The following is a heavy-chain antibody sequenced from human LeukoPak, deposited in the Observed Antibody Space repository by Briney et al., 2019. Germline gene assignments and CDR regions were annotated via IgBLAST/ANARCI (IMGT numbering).Heavy chain of an antibody. CDR2: ISYDGRSE. V-gene: IGHV3-30*03. J-gene: IGHJ3*02. D-gene: IGHD2-8*01. Sequence: PGGSLRLSCGAPGVAFRSTAIHAGRQSPGKGLEWVAVISYDGRSEYYADSVRGRFSVSRDTSRSTLYLQMNSLRPEDTGVYYRATVLMGALMSFDIWGQGTLVTVSS. CDR1: GVAFRSTA. CDR3: ATVLMGALMSFDI.